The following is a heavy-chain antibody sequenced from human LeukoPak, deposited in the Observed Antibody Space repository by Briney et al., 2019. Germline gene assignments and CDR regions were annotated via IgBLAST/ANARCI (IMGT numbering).Heavy chain of an antibody. Sequence: SVKVSCKASGFTFTSSAVQWVRQARGQRLEWIGWIVGGSGNTNYAQKFQERVTITRDMSTSTAYMELSSLRSEDTAVYYCAADDGQQLVRFQHWGQGTLVTVSS. D-gene: IGHD6-13*01. CDR2: IVGGSGNT. J-gene: IGHJ1*01. V-gene: IGHV1-58*01. CDR3: AADDGQQLVRFQH. CDR1: GFTFTSSA.